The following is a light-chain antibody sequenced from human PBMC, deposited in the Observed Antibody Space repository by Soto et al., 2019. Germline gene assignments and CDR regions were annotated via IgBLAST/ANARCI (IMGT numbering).Light chain of an antibody. J-gene: IGKJ5*01. CDR3: QQYNNWPDT. V-gene: IGKV3-15*01. CDR1: QSVSSN. Sequence: EIVMTQSPATLSVSPGERATLSCRASQSVSSNLAWYQQKPGQAPRLLIYGASTRATGIPARFSGRGSGTEFTLTISSLQSEDFAVYYCQQYNNWPDTFGQGTRLEIK. CDR2: GAS.